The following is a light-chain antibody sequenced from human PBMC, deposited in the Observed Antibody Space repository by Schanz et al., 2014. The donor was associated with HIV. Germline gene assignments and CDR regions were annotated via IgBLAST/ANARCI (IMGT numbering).Light chain of an antibody. CDR1: QSINNDY. CDR3: QQRSNWPLT. V-gene: IGKV3D-20*02. CDR2: VAS. J-gene: IGKJ4*01. Sequence: IVLTQAPGTLSLSPGEKATLSCKASQSINNDYLAWYQQKPGQAPRLLIYVASIRASGVPDRFRGSGSGTDFTLTISSLEPEDFAVYYCQQRSNWPLTFGGGTKVEIK.